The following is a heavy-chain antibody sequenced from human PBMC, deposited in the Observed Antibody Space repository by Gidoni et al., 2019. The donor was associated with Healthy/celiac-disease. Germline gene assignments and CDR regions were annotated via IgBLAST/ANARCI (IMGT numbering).Heavy chain of an antibody. Sequence: GKGMEWMGLIYPGDADTRYSPAFQGQVTISAEKSIRTAYLQWSSLKAADTAMYYGARPTGDFSGGSCPWYYGMDVWGQVTTVTVSS. J-gene: IGHJ6*02. V-gene: IGHV5-51*01. CDR3: ARPTGDFSGGSCPWYYGMDV. D-gene: IGHD2-15*01. CDR2: IYPGDADT.